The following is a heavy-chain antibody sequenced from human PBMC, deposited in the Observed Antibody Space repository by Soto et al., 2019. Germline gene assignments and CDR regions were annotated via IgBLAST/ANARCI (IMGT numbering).Heavy chain of an antibody. D-gene: IGHD3-9*01. Sequence: ASVKVSCKASGYTFTSYYMHWVRQAPGQGLEWMGIINPSGGSTSYAQKFQGRVTMTRDTSTSTVYMELSSLRSEDTAVYYCARVSRRDILTGYYGPGVVDVWGQGTTVTVSS. J-gene: IGHJ6*02. CDR2: INPSGGST. CDR3: ARVSRRDILTGYYGPGVVDV. CDR1: GYTFTSYY. V-gene: IGHV1-46*01.